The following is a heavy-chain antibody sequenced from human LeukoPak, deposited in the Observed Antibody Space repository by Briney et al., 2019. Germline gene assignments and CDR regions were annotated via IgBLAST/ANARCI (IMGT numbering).Heavy chain of an antibody. CDR1: GFSFSTYA. Sequence: GGSLRLSCAASGFSFSTYAMNWVRQGPGKGLEWVATISGSGYTTYYADSVKGRFTISRDNSKNTLFLQMDSLRAEDTAVFFCARYCSSSTCQGSSYYFGMDVRGQGTTVTVSS. D-gene: IGHD2-2*01. J-gene: IGHJ6*02. V-gene: IGHV3-23*01. CDR3: ARYCSSSTCQGSSYYFGMDV. CDR2: ISGSGYTT.